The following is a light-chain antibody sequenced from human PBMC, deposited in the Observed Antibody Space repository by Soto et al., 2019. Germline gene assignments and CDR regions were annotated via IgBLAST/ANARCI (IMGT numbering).Light chain of an antibody. Sequence: QSALTQPPSASGSPGQSVTISCAGTSSDVGGYNYVSWYQQYPGKVPKLMIYEVSERPSGVPDRFSGSKSGNTAFLTVSGLQAEDEADYYCSSYAGGNNLVFGGGTKLTVL. CDR3: SSYAGGNNLV. CDR2: EVS. J-gene: IGLJ2*01. CDR1: SSDVGGYNY. V-gene: IGLV2-8*01.